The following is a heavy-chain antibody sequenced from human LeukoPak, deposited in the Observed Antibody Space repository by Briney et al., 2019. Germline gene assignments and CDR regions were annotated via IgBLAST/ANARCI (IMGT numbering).Heavy chain of an antibody. CDR2: INHSGST. Sequence: PSETPSLTCAVYGGAFSGYYWSWIRQPPGKGLEWIGEINHSGSTNYNPSLKSRVTMSVDTSKNQFSLKLSSVTAADTAVYYCARSRDIVSNWFDPWGQGTLATVSS. V-gene: IGHV4-34*01. CDR3: ARSRDIVSNWFDP. J-gene: IGHJ5*02. CDR1: GGAFSGYY. D-gene: IGHD2-15*01.